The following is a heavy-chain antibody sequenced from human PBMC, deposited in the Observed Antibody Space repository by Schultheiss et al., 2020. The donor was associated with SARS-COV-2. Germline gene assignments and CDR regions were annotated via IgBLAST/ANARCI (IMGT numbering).Heavy chain of an antibody. CDR2: INEGGDVI. CDR1: GFTFSSFA. CDR3: ARGAGSALFAY. V-gene: IGHV3-48*03. J-gene: IGHJ4*02. Sequence: GGSLRLSCATSGFTFSSFAMTWVRQAPGKGLEWISYINEGGDVIFYADSIKGRFTISRDTAKSSLFLQMSSLRGDDTAVYYCARGAGSALFAYWGRGTLVTVSS. D-gene: IGHD6-25*01.